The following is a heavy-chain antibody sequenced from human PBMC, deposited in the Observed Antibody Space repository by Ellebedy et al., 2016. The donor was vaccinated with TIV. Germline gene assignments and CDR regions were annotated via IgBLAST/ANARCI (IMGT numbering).Heavy chain of an antibody. CDR1: GGSISSYD. CDR2: ISYSGST. Sequence: MPGGSLRLSCSVSGGSISSYDWSWIRQPPGKGLEWIGYISYSGSTNYNPPLKSRVTISVDTSKNQFSLKLRSLTAADTAVYFCARQGPYDFDLDYWGQGILVTVSS. V-gene: IGHV4-59*08. D-gene: IGHD3-3*01. J-gene: IGHJ4*02. CDR3: ARQGPYDFDLDY.